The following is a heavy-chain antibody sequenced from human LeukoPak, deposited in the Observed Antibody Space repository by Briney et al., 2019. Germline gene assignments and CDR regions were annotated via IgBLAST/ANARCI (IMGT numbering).Heavy chain of an antibody. CDR3: AREFSGGYHDF. CDR1: GYTFTSYS. D-gene: IGHD2-2*01. Sequence: ASVKVSCKASGYTFTSYSIHWVRQAPGQGPEWMGIIDPGGGTPTYPQKFQGRVTMTSDTSTSTVYIDLSSLRSEDTAVYYCAREFSGGYHDFWGQGTLVTVSS. J-gene: IGHJ4*02. V-gene: IGHV1-46*01. CDR2: IDPGGGTP.